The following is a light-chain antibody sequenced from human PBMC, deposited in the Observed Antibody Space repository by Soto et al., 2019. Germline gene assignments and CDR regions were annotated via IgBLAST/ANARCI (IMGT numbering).Light chain of an antibody. CDR1: QSVTSSY. J-gene: IGKJ1*01. V-gene: IGKV3-20*01. Sequence: NVLTQSPGTLSLSPGERATLSCRASQSVTSSYLAWYQQKPGQAPRLLIYDASSRATGIPDRFSGSGSGTDFTLTISRLEPEDFALYYCQQYGSSPRTFDQGTKVEIK. CDR2: DAS. CDR3: QQYGSSPRT.